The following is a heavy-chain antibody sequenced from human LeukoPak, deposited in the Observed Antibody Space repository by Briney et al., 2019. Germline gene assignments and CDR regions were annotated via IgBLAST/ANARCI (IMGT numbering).Heavy chain of an antibody. D-gene: IGHD3-22*01. V-gene: IGHV4-61*02. CDR3: ARDDSSGYSFDY. J-gene: IGHJ4*02. Sequence: SQTLSLTCTVSGGSISSGSYYWSWIRQPAGKGLEWIGRIYTSGSTNYNPSLKSRVTISVDTSKNQFSLKLSSVTAADTAVYYCARDDSSGYSFDYWGQGTLVTVSS. CDR1: GGSISSGSYY. CDR2: IYTSGST.